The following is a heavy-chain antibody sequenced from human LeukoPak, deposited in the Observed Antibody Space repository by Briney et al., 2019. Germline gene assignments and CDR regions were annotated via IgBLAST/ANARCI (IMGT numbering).Heavy chain of an antibody. CDR3: ARDDPRGSYVNDAFDI. CDR2: ISSSSSYI. CDR1: GFTFSSYS. Sequence: GGSLRLSCAASGFTFSSYSMNWVRQAPGKGLEWVSSISSSSSYIYYADSVKGRFTISRDNAKNSVYLQMNSLRAEDTAVYYCARDDPRGSYVNDAFDIWGQGTMVTVSS. D-gene: IGHD1-26*01. J-gene: IGHJ3*02. V-gene: IGHV3-21*01.